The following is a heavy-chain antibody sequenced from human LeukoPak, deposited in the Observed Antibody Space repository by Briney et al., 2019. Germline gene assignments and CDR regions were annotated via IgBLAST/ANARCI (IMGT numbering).Heavy chain of an antibody. CDR1: GFTFSSYW. CDR2: IKQDGSEK. Sequence: GGSLRLSCAASGFTFSSYWMSWVRQAPGKGLEWVANIKQDGSEKYYVDSVKGRFTISRDNAKNSLYLQMNSLGAEDTAVYYCARGPLWSRYYYYGMDVWGQGTTVTVSS. CDR3: ARGPLWSRYYYYGMDV. J-gene: IGHJ6*02. D-gene: IGHD3-10*01. V-gene: IGHV3-7*01.